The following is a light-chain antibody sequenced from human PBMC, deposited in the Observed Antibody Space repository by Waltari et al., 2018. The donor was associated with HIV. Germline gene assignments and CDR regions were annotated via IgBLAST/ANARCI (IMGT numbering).Light chain of an antibody. Sequence: QSALTQPASVSGSPGQSITISCTGTSSDVGSYNLVSWYQKHPGKAPKLMIYEVNKRPSGVSHRFSGSKSGNTASLTISGLQAEDEAGYYCCSYAGSSSYVFGSGTKVTVL. J-gene: IGLJ1*01. CDR3: CSYAGSSSYV. V-gene: IGLV2-23*02. CDR2: EVN. CDR1: SSDVGSYNL.